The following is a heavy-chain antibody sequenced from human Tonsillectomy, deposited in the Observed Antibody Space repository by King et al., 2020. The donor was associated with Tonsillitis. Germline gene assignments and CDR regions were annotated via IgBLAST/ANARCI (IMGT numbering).Heavy chain of an antibody. V-gene: IGHV3-11*06. CDR2: ISSSSSYT. Sequence: VQLVESGGGLVKPGGSLRLSCAASGFTFSDYYMSWIRQAPGKGLEWVSYISSSSSYTNYADSVKGRFTISRDNAKNSLYLQMNSLRAEDTAVYYCASDSSPAPFTMIVVEPKLGFDPWGQGTLVTVSS. D-gene: IGHD3-22*01. J-gene: IGHJ5*02. CDR3: ASDSSPAPFTMIVVEPKLGFDP. CDR1: GFTFSDYY.